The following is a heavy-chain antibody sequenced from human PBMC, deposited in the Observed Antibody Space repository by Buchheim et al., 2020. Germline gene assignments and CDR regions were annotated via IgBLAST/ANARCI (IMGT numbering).Heavy chain of an antibody. CDR3: ARERGFGEFFGFYGMDV. CDR2: INAGNGNT. D-gene: IGHD3-10*01. CDR1: GYTFTSYA. Sequence: QVQLVQSGAEVKKPGASVKVSCKASGYTFTSYAMHWVRQAPGQGLEWMGWINAGNGNTKYSQKFQGSVTFTRDTSASTAYMELSSLRSEDTAVYYCARERGFGEFFGFYGMDVWGQGTT. V-gene: IGHV1-3*01. J-gene: IGHJ6*02.